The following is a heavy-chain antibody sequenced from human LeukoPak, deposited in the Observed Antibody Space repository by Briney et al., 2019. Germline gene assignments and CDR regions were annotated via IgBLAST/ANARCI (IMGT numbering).Heavy chain of an antibody. CDR1: GYSFDNYG. V-gene: IGHV1-18*01. Sequence: ASVKVSCKASGYSFDNYGISWVRQAPGQGLEWMGWISAYDGNTHYAQKFQGRVTMTTAISTSTAYMELGSLRSDDTAVYYCARHRSGYRGWFDYWGQGTRVTVSS. D-gene: IGHD3-22*01. CDR3: ARHRSGYRGWFDY. CDR2: ISAYDGNT. J-gene: IGHJ4*02.